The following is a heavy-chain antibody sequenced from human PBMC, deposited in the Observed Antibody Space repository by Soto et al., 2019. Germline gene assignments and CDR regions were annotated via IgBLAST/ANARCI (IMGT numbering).Heavy chain of an antibody. J-gene: IGHJ4*02. Sequence: EVQLLESGGGLVQPGGSLRLSCAASGFTFSNSALSWVRQAPGQGLEWVSIISGGDGGTYYAGSVKGRSTISRDNSKNTVHLQMNSLRAEDTAVYYWTRESGLHAFWSGYYRVLDYWGQGTLVTVSS. CDR1: GFTFSNSA. CDR2: ISGGDGGT. V-gene: IGHV3-23*01. CDR3: TRESGLHAFWSGYYRVLDY. D-gene: IGHD3-3*01.